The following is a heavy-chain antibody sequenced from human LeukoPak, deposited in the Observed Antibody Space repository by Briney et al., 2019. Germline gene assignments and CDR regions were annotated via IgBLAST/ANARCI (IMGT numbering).Heavy chain of an antibody. CDR1: GGSFSGYY. J-gene: IGHJ4*02. Sequence: PSETLSLTCAVYGGSFSGYYWSWLRQPPGKGLEWIGEINHSGSNNYNPSLKSRVTISVDTSKNQFSLNLSSVTAADTAVYYCARGRPVFDYWGQGTLVTVSS. V-gene: IGHV4-34*01. CDR2: INHSGSN. CDR3: ARGRPVFDY.